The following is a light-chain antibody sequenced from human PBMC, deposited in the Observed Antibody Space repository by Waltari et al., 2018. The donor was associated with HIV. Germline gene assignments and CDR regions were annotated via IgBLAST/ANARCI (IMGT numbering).Light chain of an antibody. CDR3: LAWDSSTVI. J-gene: IGLJ2*01. V-gene: IGLV3-1*01. CDR2: DDT. Sequence: SYELTQQPSVSVSPGQTATITCSGYKLGNRYVCWYEQKPGQSPLLVIYDDTKRPSGIPERFSGSNSVNTATLTISGTQAVDEADYYCLAWDSSTVIFGGGTRLTVL. CDR1: KLGNRY.